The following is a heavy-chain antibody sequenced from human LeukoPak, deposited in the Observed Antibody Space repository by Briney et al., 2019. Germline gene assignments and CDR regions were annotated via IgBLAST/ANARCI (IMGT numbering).Heavy chain of an antibody. Sequence: SETLSLTCAVYGGSFSGYYWSWIRQPPGKGLEWIGGINHSGSTNYNPSLKSRVTISVDTSKNQFSLKLSSVPAADTAVYYGARSPYYDFWSGYYTHAFDIWGQGTMVTVSS. D-gene: IGHD3-3*01. CDR3: ARSPYYDFWSGYYTHAFDI. J-gene: IGHJ3*02. CDR2: INHSGST. V-gene: IGHV4-34*01. CDR1: GGSFSGYY.